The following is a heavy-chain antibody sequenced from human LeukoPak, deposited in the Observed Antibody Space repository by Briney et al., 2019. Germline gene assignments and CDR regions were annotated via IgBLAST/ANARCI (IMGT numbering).Heavy chain of an antibody. CDR3: ARWEGSGWHLA. CDR2: SSYDRTTI. D-gene: IGHD6-19*01. J-gene: IGHJ5*02. Sequence: GGSLRLSCAASGFTVSSSYMSWVRQAPGKGLEWVAHSSYDRTTIYYADSVKDRFTISRDNAKNSLYLQMNSLRDEDTAVYYCARWEGSGWHLAWGQGTLVTVSS. CDR1: GFTVSSSY. V-gene: IGHV3-48*02.